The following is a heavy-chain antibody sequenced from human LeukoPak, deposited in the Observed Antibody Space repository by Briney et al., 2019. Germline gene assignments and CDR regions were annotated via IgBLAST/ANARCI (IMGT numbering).Heavy chain of an antibody. V-gene: IGHV3-23*01. CDR2: ITATGDGT. J-gene: IGHJ4*02. CDR3: ARLGDYEGY. CDR1: GFTFSTYA. Sequence: GGSLRLSCAASGFTFSTYAMSWVRQAPGKGLQWVSSITATGDGTYYADSVKGRFTISRDNSKNTLFLQMNSLRAEDTAVYYCARLGDYEGYWGQGTLVTVSS. D-gene: IGHD4-17*01.